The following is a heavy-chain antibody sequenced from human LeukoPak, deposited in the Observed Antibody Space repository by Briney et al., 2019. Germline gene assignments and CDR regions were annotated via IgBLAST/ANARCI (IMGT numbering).Heavy chain of an antibody. D-gene: IGHD3-9*01. J-gene: IGHJ5*02. CDR3: ARGGGYEILTGYRNWFDP. CDR2: MNPNSGNT. V-gene: IGHV1-8*03. CDR1: GYTFTSYD. Sequence: GASVKVSCKASGYTFTSYDINWVRQATGQGLEWMGWMNPNSGNTGYAQKFQGRVTITRNTSISTAYMELSSLRSEDTAVYYCARGGGYEILTGYRNWFDPWGQGTLVTVSS.